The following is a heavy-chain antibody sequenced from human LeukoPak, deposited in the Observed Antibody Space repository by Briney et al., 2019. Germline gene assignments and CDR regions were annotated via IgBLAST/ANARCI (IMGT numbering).Heavy chain of an antibody. J-gene: IGHJ4*02. CDR1: GFTVSNKY. CDR2: IYTVGNT. Sequence: GGSLRLSCVASGFTVSNKYMSWVRQAPGKGLEWVSVIYTVGNTYYADSVKGRFTISRDNSKNTVYIQINSLRAEDTAVYYCASGTRFGELGPFDYWGQGTLVTVSS. V-gene: IGHV3-53*01. D-gene: IGHD3-10*01. CDR3: ASGTRFGELGPFDY.